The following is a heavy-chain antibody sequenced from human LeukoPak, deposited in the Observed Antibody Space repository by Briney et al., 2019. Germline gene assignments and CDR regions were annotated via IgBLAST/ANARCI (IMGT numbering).Heavy chain of an antibody. J-gene: IGHJ4*02. V-gene: IGHV3-23*01. Sequence: QSGGSLRLSCAASGFTFANAWMSWVRQAPGKGLEWVSAISGSGGSTYYADSVKGRFTISRDNSKNTLYLQMNSLRAEDTAVYYCAKDPYSGDYGEDDYFDYWGQGTLVTVSS. CDR2: ISGSGGST. CDR1: GFTFANAW. D-gene: IGHD4-17*01. CDR3: AKDPYSGDYGEDDYFDY.